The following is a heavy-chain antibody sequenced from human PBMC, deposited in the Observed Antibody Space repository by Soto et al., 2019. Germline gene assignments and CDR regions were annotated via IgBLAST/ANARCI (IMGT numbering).Heavy chain of an antibody. D-gene: IGHD6-19*01. Sequence: QVQLVESGGGVVQPGRSLRLSCAASGFTFSSYGMHWVRQAPGKGLEWVAVISYDGSNKYYADSVKGRFTISRDNSKNTLYLQMNSLRAEDTAVYYCAKDLDIAVADHFDYWGQGTLVTVSS. CDR1: GFTFSSYG. J-gene: IGHJ4*02. V-gene: IGHV3-30*18. CDR2: ISYDGSNK. CDR3: AKDLDIAVADHFDY.